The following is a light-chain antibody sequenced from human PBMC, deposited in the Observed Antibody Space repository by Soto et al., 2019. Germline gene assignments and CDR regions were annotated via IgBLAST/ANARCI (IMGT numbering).Light chain of an antibody. Sequence: DIQMTQSPSTLSASVGDRVTITCRASQSISTWLAWYQQKPGKAPKLLIYKASTLQSGVPSRFSGSGSGTEFTLNISSLQPDDFATYYCQQYNSHSRAFGQGTKVEI. V-gene: IGKV1-5*03. J-gene: IGKJ1*01. CDR1: QSISTW. CDR2: KAS. CDR3: QQYNSHSRA.